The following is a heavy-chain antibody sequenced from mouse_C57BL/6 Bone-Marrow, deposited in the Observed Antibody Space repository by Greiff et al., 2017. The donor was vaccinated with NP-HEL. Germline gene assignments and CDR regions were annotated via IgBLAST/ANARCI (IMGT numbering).Heavy chain of an antibody. D-gene: IGHD1-1*01. CDR3: ARRDYYGSSYYWYFDV. CDR2: IYPSDSET. Sequence: QVQLQQPGAELVRPGSSVKLSCKASGYTFTSYWMDWVKQRPGQGLEWIGNIYPSDSETHYNQKFKDKATLTVDKSSSTAYMQLSSLTSEDSAVYYCARRDYYGSSYYWYFDVWGTGTTVTVSS. V-gene: IGHV1-61*01. CDR1: GYTFTSYW. J-gene: IGHJ1*03.